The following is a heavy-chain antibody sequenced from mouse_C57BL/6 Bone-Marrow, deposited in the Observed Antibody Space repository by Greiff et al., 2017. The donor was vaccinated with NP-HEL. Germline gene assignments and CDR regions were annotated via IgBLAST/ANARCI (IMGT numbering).Heavy chain of an antibody. D-gene: IGHD2-3*01. J-gene: IGHJ3*01. CDR2: IYPRDGST. Sequence: VMLVESDAELVKPGASVKISCKVSGYTFTDHTIHWMKQRPEQGLEWIGYIYPRDGSTKYNEKFKGKATLTADKSSSTAYMQLNSLTSEDSAVYFCARVDDGYFAWFAYWGQGTLVTVSA. CDR1: GYTFTDHT. CDR3: ARVDDGYFAWFAY. V-gene: IGHV1-78*01.